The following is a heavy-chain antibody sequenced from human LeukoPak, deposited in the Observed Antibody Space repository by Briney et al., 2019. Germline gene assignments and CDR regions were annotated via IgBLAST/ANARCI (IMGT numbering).Heavy chain of an antibody. CDR1: GSSFTSYW. Sequence: GASMQISCKGSGSSFTSYWIGWVRPLPGKGLEWMGIIYPGDSDTRYSPSFQGRVTISADKSISTAYLQWSSLKASDTAMYYCARRKKSSSTYYFDYWGQGTLVTVSS. CDR2: IYPGDSDT. V-gene: IGHV5-51*01. CDR3: ARRKKSSSTYYFDY. D-gene: IGHD6-6*01. J-gene: IGHJ4*02.